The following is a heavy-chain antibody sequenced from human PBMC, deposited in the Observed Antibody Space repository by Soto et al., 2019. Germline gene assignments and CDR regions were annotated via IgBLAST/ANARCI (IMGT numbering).Heavy chain of an antibody. V-gene: IGHV3-23*01. Sequence: EVQLLESGGGLIQPGGSLRLSCAASGFTFSSSAISWVRQAPAKGLEWVTTISGSGASTNYADSVRGRFTISRDNSKNTVSLQMNSLRAEDTAVYYCANHRYDFGDYSDFWGQGTLVTVSS. D-gene: IGHD4-17*01. CDR2: ISGSGAST. CDR3: ANHRYDFGDYSDF. J-gene: IGHJ4*02. CDR1: GFTFSSSA.